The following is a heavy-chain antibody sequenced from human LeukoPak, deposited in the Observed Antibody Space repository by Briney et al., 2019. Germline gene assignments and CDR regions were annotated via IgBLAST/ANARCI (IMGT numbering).Heavy chain of an antibody. V-gene: IGHV4-61*02. J-gene: IGHJ6*03. CDR1: GGSISSGSYY. Sequence: TLSLTCTVSGGSISSGSYYWSWIRQPAGKGLEWIGRIYTSGSTNYSPSLKSRVTISVDTSKNQFSLKLSSVTAADTAVYYCARDEGYSGDYYYYYIDIWGKGTTVTISS. D-gene: IGHD3-22*01. CDR3: ARDEGYSGDYYYYYIDI. CDR2: IYTSGST.